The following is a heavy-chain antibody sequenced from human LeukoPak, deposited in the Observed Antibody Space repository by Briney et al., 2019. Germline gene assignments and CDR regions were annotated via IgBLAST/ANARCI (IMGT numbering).Heavy chain of an antibody. CDR2: MWYDGSRE. D-gene: IGHD3-3*01. Sequence: SGGSLRLSCAASGFILSTHGMHWVRQAPGKGLEWVAGMWYDGSREDYADSVKGRFTISRDMSKNTLNLQMNSLRVEDTAMFYCGRDLSFWSLDFRGQGTLVTVSS. CDR3: GRDLSFWSLDF. J-gene: IGHJ4*02. V-gene: IGHV3-33*01. CDR1: GFILSTHG.